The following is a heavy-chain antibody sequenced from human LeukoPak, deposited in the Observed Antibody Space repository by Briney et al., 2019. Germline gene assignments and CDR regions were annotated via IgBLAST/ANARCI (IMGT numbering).Heavy chain of an antibody. CDR1: GFTFSDYA. Sequence: GGSLRLSCAASGFTFSDYAMNWVRQAPGKGLEWVSYISTSSTTIYYADSVKGRFTISRDNAKNSLYLQMNSLRAEDTAVYYCARALGYCSSASCYYFDNWGQGTLVTVSS. J-gene: IGHJ4*02. CDR3: ARALGYCSSASCYYFDN. V-gene: IGHV3-48*01. D-gene: IGHD2-2*01. CDR2: ISTSSTTI.